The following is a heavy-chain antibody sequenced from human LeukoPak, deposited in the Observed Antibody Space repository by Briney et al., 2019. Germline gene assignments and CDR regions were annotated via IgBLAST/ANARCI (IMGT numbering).Heavy chain of an antibody. Sequence: KPSETPSLTCTVSGGSVSSGSYYWSWIRQPPGKGLEWIGYIYYSGSTNYNPSLKSRVTISVDTSKNQFSLKLSSVTAADTAVYYCARVPSITIFGVVTPYYFDYWGQGTLVTVSS. CDR1: GGSVSSGSYY. D-gene: IGHD3-3*01. V-gene: IGHV4-61*01. CDR3: ARVPSITIFGVVTPYYFDY. CDR2: IYYSGST. J-gene: IGHJ4*02.